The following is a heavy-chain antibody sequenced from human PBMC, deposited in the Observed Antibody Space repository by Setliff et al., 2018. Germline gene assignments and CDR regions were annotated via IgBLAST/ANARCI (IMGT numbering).Heavy chain of an antibody. V-gene: IGHV1-69*05. D-gene: IGHD4-4*01. CDR2: IIPVFGAT. Sequence: SVKVSCKASGATFSSYAISWVRQAPGQGLEWLGGIIPVFGATNYAQKFQGRLTITTDKPTTTAYMELSSLRSDDTAVYYCATKGGSTITRHYMDVWGKGTTVTVSS. J-gene: IGHJ6*03. CDR1: GATFSSYA. CDR3: ATKGGSTITRHYMDV.